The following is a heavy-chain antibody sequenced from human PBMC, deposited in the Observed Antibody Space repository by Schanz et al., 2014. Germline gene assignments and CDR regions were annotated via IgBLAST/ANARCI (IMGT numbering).Heavy chain of an antibody. V-gene: IGHV4-30-4*07. J-gene: IGHJ5*02. CDR1: GGSISSGAYS. D-gene: IGHD3-22*01. CDR3: ARPSSVVGITGWFDT. CDR2: IYSSGST. Sequence: QVQLQESGPRLVKPSQTLSLTCTVSGGSISSGAYSWSWIRQPPGKRPEWIGYIYSSGSTYYNPSLKIRFSISIDTSKTQFPLKLPSVTAADTAVYYCARPSSVVGITGWFDTWGQGTLVTVSS.